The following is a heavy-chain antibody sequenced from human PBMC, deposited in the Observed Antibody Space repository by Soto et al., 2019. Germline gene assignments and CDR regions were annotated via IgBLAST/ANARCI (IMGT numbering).Heavy chain of an antibody. CDR1: GYTFTSYY. V-gene: IGHV1-46*01. Sequence: ASVKVSCKASGYTFTSYYMHWVRQAPGQGLEWMGIINPSGGSTSYAQKFQGRVTMTRDTSTSTVYMELSSLRSDDTAVYYCARMRWLVFFDYWGQGTLVTVSS. J-gene: IGHJ4*02. CDR2: INPSGGST. D-gene: IGHD3-22*01. CDR3: ARMRWLVFFDY.